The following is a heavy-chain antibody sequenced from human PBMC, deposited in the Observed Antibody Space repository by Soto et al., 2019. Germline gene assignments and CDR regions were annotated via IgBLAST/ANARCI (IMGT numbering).Heavy chain of an antibody. J-gene: IGHJ3*02. D-gene: IGHD2-8*01. CDR1: GFTSTNYV. CDR3: AKDRVGGVPDAFGI. Sequence: PGGSLRLSCAASGFTSTNYVMNWVRQAPGKGLEWVSSISGSGTTTFYADSVKGRFIISRDNSKNTLYLQMNSLRAEDTALYYCAKDRVGGVPDAFGIWGQGTMVTVSS. CDR2: ISGSGTTT. V-gene: IGHV3-23*01.